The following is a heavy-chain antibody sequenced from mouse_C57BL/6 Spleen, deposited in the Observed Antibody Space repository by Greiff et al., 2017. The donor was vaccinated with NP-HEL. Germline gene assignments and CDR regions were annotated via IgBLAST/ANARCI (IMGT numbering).Heavy chain of an antibody. CDR3: ARRGPHYAMDY. J-gene: IGHJ4*01. CDR2: ISYDGSN. D-gene: IGHD3-3*01. CDR1: GYSITSGYY. Sequence: EVKLMESGPGLVKPSQSLSLTCSVTGYSITSGYYWNWIRQFPGNKLEWMGYISYDGSNNYNPSLKNRISITRDASKNQFFLKLNSVTTEDTATYYCARRGPHYAMDYWGQGTSVTVSS. V-gene: IGHV3-6*01.